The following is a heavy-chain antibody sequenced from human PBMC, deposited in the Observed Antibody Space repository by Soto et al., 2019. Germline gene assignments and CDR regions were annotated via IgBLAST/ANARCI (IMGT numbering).Heavy chain of an antibody. CDR1: GGTFSNTA. Sequence: QVQLVQSGAEVKKPGSSVKVSCKASGGTFSNTAFIWVRQAPGQGLEWMGGIIPIFGAPNYAQKFQGRLMIRAGDPASKAYMEMNTLTSEDTGVYYCATPAGPLDTAMLKGLAPWGQGTLVTVSS. CDR2: IIPIFGAP. D-gene: IGHD5-18*01. J-gene: IGHJ5*02. CDR3: ATPAGPLDTAMLKGLAP. V-gene: IGHV1-69*01.